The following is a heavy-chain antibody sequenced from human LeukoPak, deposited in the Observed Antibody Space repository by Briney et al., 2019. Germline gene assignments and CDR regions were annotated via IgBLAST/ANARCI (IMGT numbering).Heavy chain of an antibody. J-gene: IGHJ6*03. Sequence: GASVKVSCKASGYTFTSYDISWVLQAPGQGLEWMGWISAYNGNTNYAQKLQGRVTMTTDTSTSTAYMELRSLRSDDTAVYYCARTSGWHYYYYYYMDVWGKGTTVTVSS. V-gene: IGHV1-18*01. CDR3: ARTSGWHYYYYYYMDV. D-gene: IGHD6-19*01. CDR1: GYTFTSYD. CDR2: ISAYNGNT.